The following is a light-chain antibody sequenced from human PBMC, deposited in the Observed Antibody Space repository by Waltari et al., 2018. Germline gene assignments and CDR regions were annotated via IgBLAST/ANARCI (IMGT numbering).Light chain of an antibody. CDR2: DNN. CDR3: AAWDDSLNGPV. J-gene: IGLJ3*02. V-gene: IGLV1-44*01. Sequence: QSVLTQPPSASGTPGQRVTIPCSGSSPNLGSNTVNWYQQLPGTAPKLLIYDNNQRPSGVPDRFSGSKSGTSASLAISGLQSEDEADYSCAAWDDSLNGPVFGGGTKLTVL. CDR1: SPNLGSNT.